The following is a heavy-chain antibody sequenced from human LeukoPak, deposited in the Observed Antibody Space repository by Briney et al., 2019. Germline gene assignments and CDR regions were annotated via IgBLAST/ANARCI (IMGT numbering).Heavy chain of an antibody. D-gene: IGHD1-14*01. V-gene: IGHV4-34*01. Sequence: SETLSLTCAVYGGSFSGYYWSWIRQPPGKGLEWIGEINHSGSTNYNPSLKSRVTIPVDTSKNQFSLKLSSVTAADTAVYYCARGRSSRNRPRLDYWGQGTLVTVSS. J-gene: IGHJ4*02. CDR3: ARGRSSRNRPRLDY. CDR1: GGSFSGYY. CDR2: INHSGST.